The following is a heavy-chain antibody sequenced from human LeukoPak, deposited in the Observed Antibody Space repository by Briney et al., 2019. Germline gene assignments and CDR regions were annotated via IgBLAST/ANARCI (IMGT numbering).Heavy chain of an antibody. CDR1: GGSFSGYY. J-gene: IGHJ4*02. V-gene: IGHV4-34*01. CDR2: INHSGST. Sequence: TSETLSLTCAVYGGSFSGYYWSWIRQPPGKGLEWIGEINHSGSTNYNPSHKSRVTISVDTSKNQFSLKLSSVTAADTAVYYCARGKVVSDWGQGTLVTVSS. D-gene: IGHD3-22*01. CDR3: ARGKVVSD.